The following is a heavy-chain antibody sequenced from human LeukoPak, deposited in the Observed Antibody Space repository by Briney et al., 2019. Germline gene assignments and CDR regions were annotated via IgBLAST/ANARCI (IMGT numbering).Heavy chain of an antibody. V-gene: IGHV3-9*03. J-gene: IGHJ4*02. CDR3: AKGDSTLTTVAYFDY. Sequence: PGGSLRLSCAASGFTFSSYGMSWVRQAPGKGLEWVSGISWNSGSIGYADSVKGRFTISRDNAKNSLYLQMNSLRAEDMALYYCAKGDSTLTTVAYFDYWGQGTLVTVSS. CDR2: ISWNSGSI. CDR1: GFTFSSYG. D-gene: IGHD4-23*01.